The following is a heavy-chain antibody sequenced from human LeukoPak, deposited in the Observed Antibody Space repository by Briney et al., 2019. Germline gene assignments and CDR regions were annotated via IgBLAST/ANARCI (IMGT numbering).Heavy chain of an antibody. CDR2: FDPEDGET. Sequence: ASVKVSCKVSGYTLTELSMHWVRQAPGKGLEWMGGFDPEDGETIYAQKFQGRVTMTEDTSTDTAYMELSSLRSEDTAVYYCATQAYCGGDCYAPYYFDSWGQGTLVTVSS. V-gene: IGHV1-24*01. CDR3: ATQAYCGGDCYAPYYFDS. CDR1: GYTLTELS. J-gene: IGHJ4*02. D-gene: IGHD2-21*02.